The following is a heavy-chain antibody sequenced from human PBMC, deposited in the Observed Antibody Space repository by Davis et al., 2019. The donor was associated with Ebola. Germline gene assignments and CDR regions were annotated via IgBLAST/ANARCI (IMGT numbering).Heavy chain of an antibody. J-gene: IGHJ4*02. D-gene: IGHD2-2*01. CDR2: ISAYNGNT. V-gene: IGHV1-18*01. Sequence: ASVKVSCKASGGTFSSYAISWVRQAPGQGLEWMGWISAYNGNTNYAQKLQGRVTMTTDTSTSTAYMELRSLRSDDTAVYYCARTRVVPAAMDYWGQGTLVTVSS. CDR3: ARTRVVPAAMDY. CDR1: GGTFSSYA.